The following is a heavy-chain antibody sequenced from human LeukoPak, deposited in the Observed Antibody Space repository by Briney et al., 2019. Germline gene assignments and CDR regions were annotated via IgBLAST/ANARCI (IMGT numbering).Heavy chain of an antibody. CDR1: GGSFSGYY. CDR3: ATEAYSGYGSFDY. V-gene: IGHV4-34*01. Sequence: SGTLSLPCAVYGGSFSGYYWSWIRPPPGKGLEWIGEINHRGSTNYNPSLKSRVTISVDTSKNQFSLKLSSVTAADTAVYYCATEAYSGYGSFDYWGQGTLVTVSS. CDR2: INHRGST. D-gene: IGHD5-12*01. J-gene: IGHJ4*02.